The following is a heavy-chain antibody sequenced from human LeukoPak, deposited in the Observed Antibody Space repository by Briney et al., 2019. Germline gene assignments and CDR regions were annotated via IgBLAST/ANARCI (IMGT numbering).Heavy chain of an antibody. V-gene: IGHV3-30*01. CDR2: ISYDGSNK. Sequence: PGRSLRLSCAASGFTFSSYAMHWVRQAPGKGLEWVAVISYDGSNKYYADSVKGRFTISRDNSKNTLYLQMNSLRAEDTAVYYCARAGEGYSYGYKSYFDYWGQGTLVTVSS. D-gene: IGHD5-18*01. J-gene: IGHJ4*02. CDR1: GFTFSSYA. CDR3: ARAGEGYSYGYKSYFDY.